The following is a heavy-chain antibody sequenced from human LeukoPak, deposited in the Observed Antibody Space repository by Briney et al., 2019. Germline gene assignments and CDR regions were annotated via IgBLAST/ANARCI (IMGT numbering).Heavy chain of an antibody. D-gene: IGHD3-9*01. J-gene: IGHJ4*02. Sequence: PGGSLRLSCAASGFTFNNHWMHWVRQVPGEGLVWVSHINSDGSSTSYADSVKGRFIVSRGNAKNTLYLQMNSLRAEDTAVYYCARIDDILTGPYWGQGTLVTVSS. V-gene: IGHV3-74*01. CDR2: INSDGSST. CDR1: GFTFNNHW. CDR3: ARIDDILTGPY.